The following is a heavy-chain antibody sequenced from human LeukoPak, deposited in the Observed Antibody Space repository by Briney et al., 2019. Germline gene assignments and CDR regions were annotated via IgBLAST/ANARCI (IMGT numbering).Heavy chain of an antibody. J-gene: IGHJ4*02. CDR1: GGSISSGSYY. V-gene: IGHV4-61*02. D-gene: IGHD6-6*01. Sequence: SETLSLTCTVSGGSISSGSYYRSWIRQPAGKGLEWIGRIYTSGSTNYNPSLKSRVTISVDTSKNQFSLKLSSVTAADTAVYYCARGLYGYSSSSGALDYWGQGTLVTVSS. CDR2: IYTSGST. CDR3: ARGLYGYSSSSGALDY.